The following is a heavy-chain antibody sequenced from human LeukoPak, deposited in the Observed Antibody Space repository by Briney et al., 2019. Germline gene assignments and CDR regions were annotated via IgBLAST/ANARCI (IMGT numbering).Heavy chain of an antibody. CDR2: ISSDGSKN. J-gene: IGHJ4*02. CDR1: RFSFSSYT. Sequence: GGSLRLSCAASRFSFSSYTMHWVRQTPGKGLEWVALISSDGSKNIYADPVKGRFTVSRDNSKNTLYLQMNSLRAEDTAVYYCVKGLVQTTMSYSVDYWGQGALVTVSS. D-gene: IGHD1-1*01. V-gene: IGHV3-30*18. CDR3: VKGLVQTTMSYSVDY.